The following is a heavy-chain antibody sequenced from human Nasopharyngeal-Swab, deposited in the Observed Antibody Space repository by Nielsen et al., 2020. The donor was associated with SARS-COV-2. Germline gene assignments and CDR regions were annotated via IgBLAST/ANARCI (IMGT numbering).Heavy chain of an antibody. CDR2: IYYTGST. J-gene: IGHJ4*02. CDR1: GGSITSYY. D-gene: IGHD3-22*01. Sequence: SETLSLTCTVSGGSITSYYWSWIRQPPGKGLEWIGYIYYTGSTNYNPSLKSRVTISVDTSKNQFPLKLSSVTAADTAVYYCARVRYFDSSGYDYWGQGTLVTVSS. V-gene: IGHV4-59*01. CDR3: ARVRYFDSSGYDY.